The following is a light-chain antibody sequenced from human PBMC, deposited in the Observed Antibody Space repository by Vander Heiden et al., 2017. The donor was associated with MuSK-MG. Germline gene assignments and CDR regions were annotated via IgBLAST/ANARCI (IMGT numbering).Light chain of an antibody. CDR3: QQRSGWT. Sequence: EILLTQSPATLSLSPGERATLSCRASQSVSIFLAWYQQKPGQAPRLLIYDASKRDTGIQDRFSGSRSGTDFTLTSSSLENEDFAVYDCQQRSGWTVGQGTKVE. CDR2: DAS. V-gene: IGKV3-11*01. CDR1: QSVSIF. J-gene: IGKJ1*01.